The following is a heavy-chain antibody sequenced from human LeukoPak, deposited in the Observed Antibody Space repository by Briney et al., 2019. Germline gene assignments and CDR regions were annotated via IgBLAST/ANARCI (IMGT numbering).Heavy chain of an antibody. CDR1: GYTFTGYY. CDR2: INPNSGGT. D-gene: IGHD6-13*01. CDR3: SRDYSSSWYGTRD. J-gene: IGHJ4*02. Sequence: ASVNVSCKASGYTFTGYYMHWVRQAPGQRLEWMGWINPNSGGTNYAQKLQGRVTFTRDTSITTAYMELNRLTSDDTAVYYCSRDYSSSWYGTRDWGQGTQVTVSS. V-gene: IGHV1-2*02.